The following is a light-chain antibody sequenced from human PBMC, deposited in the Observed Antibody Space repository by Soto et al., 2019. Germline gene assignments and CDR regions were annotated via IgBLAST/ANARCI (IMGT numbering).Light chain of an antibody. CDR2: SYY. V-gene: IGLV1-44*01. Sequence: QSVLTQPPSASGTPGQRVTISCSGSSSNIGSNSVNWYQQLPGTAPKLLIYSYYQRPSGVPDRFSGSKAGPSASLAISGFQSEDEADYYCAAWDDSLNGVVFGGGTKLTVL. J-gene: IGLJ2*01. CDR3: AAWDDSLNGVV. CDR1: SSNIGSNS.